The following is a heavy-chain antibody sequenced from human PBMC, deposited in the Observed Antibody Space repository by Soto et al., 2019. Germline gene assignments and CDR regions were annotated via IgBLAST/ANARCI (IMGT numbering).Heavy chain of an antibody. D-gene: IGHD2-2*01. J-gene: IGHJ5*02. CDR1: GGSISSSSYY. CDR3: ARHGLVVVPAASVNWFDP. Sequence: QLQLQESGPGLVKPSETLSLTCTVSGGSISSSSYYWGWIRQPPGKGLEWIGSIYYSGSTYYNPSLKSRVTISVDTSKNQFSLKLRSVTAADTAVYYCARHGLVVVPAASVNWFDPWGQGTLVTVSS. V-gene: IGHV4-39*01. CDR2: IYYSGST.